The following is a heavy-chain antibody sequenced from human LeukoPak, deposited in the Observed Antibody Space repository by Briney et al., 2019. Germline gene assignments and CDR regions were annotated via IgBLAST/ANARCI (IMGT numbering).Heavy chain of an antibody. D-gene: IGHD3-3*01. J-gene: IGHJ4*02. CDR3: ARLVPERFFQLNPEGYYDY. Sequence: SETLSLTCAISGEPFSGYYWGWIRQPPGKGLELIGEINRNGNTDYNPSLKSRVSMSIDTSKNQFSLRLISVTAADTAVYYCARLVPERFFQLNPEGYYDYWGQGILVTVSS. CDR2: INRNGNT. V-gene: IGHV4-34*01. CDR1: GEPFSGYY.